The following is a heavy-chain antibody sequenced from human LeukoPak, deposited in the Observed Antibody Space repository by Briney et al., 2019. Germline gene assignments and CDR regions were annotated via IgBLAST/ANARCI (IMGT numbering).Heavy chain of an antibody. V-gene: IGHV3-30*18. Sequence: GGSLRLSCAASGFTFSSYGMHWVRQAPGKGLEWVAVISYDGSNKYYADSVKGRFTISRDNSKNTLYLQMNSLRAEDTAVYYCAKVNSSPNFYYGMDVWGQGTTVTVSS. J-gene: IGHJ6*02. CDR1: GFTFSSYG. D-gene: IGHD6-13*01. CDR2: ISYDGSNK. CDR3: AKVNSSPNFYYGMDV.